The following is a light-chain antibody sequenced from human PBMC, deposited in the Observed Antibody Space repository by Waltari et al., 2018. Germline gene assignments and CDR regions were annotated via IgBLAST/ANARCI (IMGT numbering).Light chain of an antibody. Sequence: SSELTQDPAVSVALGQTVRITCHGDSLRRSYASWYQQRPGQAPILVLYGQNNRPSGIPDRFSGSTSGNTASLTITRAQAEDEGDYFCHSRDTTSTRLFGGGTRVTV. CDR1: SLRRSY. V-gene: IGLV3-19*01. J-gene: IGLJ2*01. CDR2: GQN. CDR3: HSRDTTSTRL.